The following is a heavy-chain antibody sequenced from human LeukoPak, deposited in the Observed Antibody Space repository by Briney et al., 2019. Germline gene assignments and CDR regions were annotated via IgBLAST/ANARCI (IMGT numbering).Heavy chain of an antibody. J-gene: IGHJ4*02. V-gene: IGHV3-7*01. D-gene: IGHD3-22*01. CDR3: ARDYYDSSGYYLPQDY. CDR1: GFTFSSYW. CDR2: IKQDGSEK. Sequence: GGSLRLSCAASGFTFSSYWMSWVRQAPGKGLEWVANIKQDGSEKYYVDSVKGRFTISRDNAKNSLYLQMNSLRAEDTAVYYCARDYYDSSGYYLPQDYWGQGTLVTVSS.